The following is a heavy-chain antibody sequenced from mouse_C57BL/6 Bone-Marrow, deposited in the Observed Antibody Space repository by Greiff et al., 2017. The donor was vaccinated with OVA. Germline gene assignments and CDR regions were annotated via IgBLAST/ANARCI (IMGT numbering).Heavy chain of an antibody. CDR2: ISSGGDYT. J-gene: IGHJ2*01. Sequence: EVKLVESGEGLVKPGGSLKLSCAASGFTFSSYAMSWVRQTPEKRLEWVAYISSGGDYTYYADTVKGRFTISRDNARNTLYLQMSSLKSEDTAMYYCTRDYGSLLFDYWGQGTTLTVSS. CDR3: TRDYGSLLFDY. V-gene: IGHV5-9-1*02. CDR1: GFTFSSYA. D-gene: IGHD1-1*01.